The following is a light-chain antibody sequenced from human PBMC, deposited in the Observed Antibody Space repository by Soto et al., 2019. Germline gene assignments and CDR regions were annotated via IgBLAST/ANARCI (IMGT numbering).Light chain of an antibody. CDR2: GAS. CDR3: QHYCSSPT. Sequence: EIVLTQSPGPLSLSPGERTTLSCRASQSVSSSYLAWYQQKPGQAPRLLIYGASSSATGIPDRFIGSGSGTDFTLTISRLAPEDFAVYYCQHYCSSPTFGGGTKVEIK. V-gene: IGKV3-20*01. CDR1: QSVSSSY. J-gene: IGKJ4*01.